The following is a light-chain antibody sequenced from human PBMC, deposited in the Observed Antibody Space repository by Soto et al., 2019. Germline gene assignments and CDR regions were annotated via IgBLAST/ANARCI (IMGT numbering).Light chain of an antibody. CDR1: QSISNY. CDR2: AAS. CDR3: QLSYSTPRT. V-gene: IGKV1-39*01. Sequence: DIQMTQSPSSLSASVGDRVTITCRASQSISNYLNWYQQKPGKAPKLLMYAASSLQSGVPSRFGGSGSGTDFNLTISSLQPEDFATYYCQLSYSTPRTFGQGTKVEIK. J-gene: IGKJ1*01.